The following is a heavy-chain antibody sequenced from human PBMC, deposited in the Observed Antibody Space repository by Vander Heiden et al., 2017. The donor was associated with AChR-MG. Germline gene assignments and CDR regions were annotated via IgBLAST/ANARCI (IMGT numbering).Heavy chain of an antibody. CDR1: GFTFSSYG. CDR3: ARASGDSSGYYPEYFQH. J-gene: IGHJ1*01. V-gene: IGHV3-33*01. Sequence: QVQLVESGGGVVQPGRSLRLSCAASGFTFSSYGMHWVRQAPGKGLEWVAVIWYDGSNKYYADSVKGRFTISRDNSKNTLYLQMNSLRAEDTAVYYCARASGDSSGYYPEYFQHWGQGTLVTVSS. CDR2: IWYDGSNK. D-gene: IGHD3-22*01.